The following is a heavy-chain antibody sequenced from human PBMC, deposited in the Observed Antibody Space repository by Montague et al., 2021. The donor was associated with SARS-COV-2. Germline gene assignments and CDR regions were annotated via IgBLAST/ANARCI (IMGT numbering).Heavy chain of an antibody. D-gene: IGHD3-10*01. CDR2: ISYDGSIQ. Sequence: SLRLSCAASGFTFNNFGMHWVRQAPGQELEWVAVISYDGSIQYYADSVKGRFTISRDWSKNTLYLQMSSLRPEDTAVYYCAKDATIFWFERGRGTFDHWGQGTLVAVSS. J-gene: IGHJ4*02. CDR3: AKDATIFWFERGRGTFDH. CDR1: GFTFNNFG. V-gene: IGHV3-30*18.